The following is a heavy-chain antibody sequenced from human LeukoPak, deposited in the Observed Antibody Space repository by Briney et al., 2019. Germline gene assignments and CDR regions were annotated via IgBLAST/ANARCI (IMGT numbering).Heavy chain of an antibody. CDR2: IYNSGSKT. D-gene: IGHD6-19*01. CDR1: GFSFSTYS. Sequence: GGSLRLSCTASGFSFSTYSMTWVRQGPGKGLEWVSSIYNSGSKTFYADSVKGRFTISRDNSKNTLYLQMNSLTAEDTAIYYCSKDVIPDSGWDLDYWGQGTLVTVSS. CDR3: SKDVIPDSGWDLDY. V-gene: IGHV3-23*05. J-gene: IGHJ4*02.